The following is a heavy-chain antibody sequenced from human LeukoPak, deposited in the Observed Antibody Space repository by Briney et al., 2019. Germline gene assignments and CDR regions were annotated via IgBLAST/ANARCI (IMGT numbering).Heavy chain of an antibody. CDR2: INPNSGGT. Sequence: ASVKVSCKASGYTFTGYYMHWVRQAPGQGLEWMGWINPNSGGTNYAQKFQGWVTMTRDTSISTAYMELSRLRSDDTAVYYCARDLELWRTDAFDIWGQGTMVTVSS. CDR1: GYTFTGYY. V-gene: IGHV1-2*04. CDR3: ARDLELWRTDAFDI. J-gene: IGHJ3*02. D-gene: IGHD5-18*01.